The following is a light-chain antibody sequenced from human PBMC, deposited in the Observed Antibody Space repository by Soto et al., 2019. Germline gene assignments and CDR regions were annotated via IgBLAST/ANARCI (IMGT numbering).Light chain of an antibody. V-gene: IGKV2-28*01. Sequence: DIVMTQSPLSLPVTPVDPASISFRSSQILLHSDGYNYLDWYLQKPGQSPQLLIYLGSNRASGVPDRFSGSGSGTDFTLKISRVEAEDVGVYYCMQALQTTWTFGQGTKVDI. CDR1: QILLHSDGYNY. CDR3: MQALQTTWT. CDR2: LGS. J-gene: IGKJ1*01.